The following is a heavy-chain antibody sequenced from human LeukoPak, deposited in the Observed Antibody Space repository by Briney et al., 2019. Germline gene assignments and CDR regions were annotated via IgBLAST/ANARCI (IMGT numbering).Heavy chain of an antibody. CDR1: GGSFSGHY. CDR2: INQSGRA. CDR3: VRNFDY. J-gene: IGHJ4*02. V-gene: IGHV4-34*01. Sequence: SETLSLTCVVYGGSFSGHYWSWIRHPPGKGLEWIGDINQSGRANYNPSLKSQVTISIDTSKNQFSLNLNSVTAADTAVYYCVRNFDYWGQGTLVTVSS.